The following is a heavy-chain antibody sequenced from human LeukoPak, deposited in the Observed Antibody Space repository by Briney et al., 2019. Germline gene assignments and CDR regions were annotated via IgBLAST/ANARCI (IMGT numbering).Heavy chain of an antibody. V-gene: IGHV3-73*01. Sequence: GGSLKLSCAASGFTFSGFAMHWVRQASGKGLEWVGRIRSKANSYATEYAASVKGRFIISRDESKNTAYLQMSSLKTEDTAIYYCNYYDSRAGPRWGQGTLVTVSS. CDR1: GFTFSGFA. D-gene: IGHD3-22*01. CDR2: IRSKANSYAT. J-gene: IGHJ4*02. CDR3: NYYDSRAGPR.